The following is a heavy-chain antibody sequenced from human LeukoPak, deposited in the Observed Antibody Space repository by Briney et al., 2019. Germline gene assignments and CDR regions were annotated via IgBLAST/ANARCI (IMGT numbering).Heavy chain of an antibody. CDR3: ARANRNPYYYDSSGYPYYFDY. CDR1: GGSISSYY. V-gene: IGHV4-59*12. J-gene: IGHJ4*02. Sequence: PSETLSLTCTVSGGSISSYYWSWIRQPPGKGLEWIGYIYYSGSTYYNPSLKSRVTISVDTSKNQFSLKLSSVTAADTAVYYCARANRNPYYYDSSGYPYYFDYWGQGTLVTVSS. CDR2: IYYSGST. D-gene: IGHD3-22*01.